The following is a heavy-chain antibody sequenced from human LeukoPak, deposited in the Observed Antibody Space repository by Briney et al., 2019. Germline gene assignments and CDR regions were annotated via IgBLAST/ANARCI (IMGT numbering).Heavy chain of an antibody. CDR2: IYSGGST. D-gene: IGHD3-10*01. V-gene: IGHV3-66*01. Sequence: GGSLRLSCAASGFTVSSNYMSWVRQAPGKGLEWVSVIYSGGSTYYADSVKGRFTISRDNSKNTLYLQMNSLRAEDTAVYYCARVLLWFGDRSAFDIWGQGTMVTVSS. J-gene: IGHJ3*02. CDR3: ARVLLWFGDRSAFDI. CDR1: GFTVSSNY.